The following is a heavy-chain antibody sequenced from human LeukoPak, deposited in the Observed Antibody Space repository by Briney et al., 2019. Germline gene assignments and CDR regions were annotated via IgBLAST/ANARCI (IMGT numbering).Heavy chain of an antibody. CDR2: IYYSGST. CDR1: GGSVSSGSYY. CDR3: ARSHSSSWYFGWFDP. Sequence: SETLSPTCTVSGGSVSSGSYYWSWIRQPPGKGLAWIGYIYYSGSTNYNPSLKSRVTISVDTSKNQFSLKLSSVTAADTAVYYCARSHSSSWYFGWFDPWGQGTLVTVSS. V-gene: IGHV4-61*01. J-gene: IGHJ5*02. D-gene: IGHD6-13*01.